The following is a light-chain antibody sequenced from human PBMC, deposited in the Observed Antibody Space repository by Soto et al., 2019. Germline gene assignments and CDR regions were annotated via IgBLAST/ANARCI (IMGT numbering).Light chain of an antibody. Sequence: VLTQSPGTLSLSPGERATLSCRASQSVRSTYLAWYQQPPGQPPRLLIYDASSRATDIPDRFSGSASGTDFPLTINRLQSEDFAVYYCQPYNNSPLTFGGGTQVDIK. CDR3: QPYNNSPLT. J-gene: IGKJ4*01. V-gene: IGKV3-20*01. CDR2: DAS. CDR1: QSVRSTY.